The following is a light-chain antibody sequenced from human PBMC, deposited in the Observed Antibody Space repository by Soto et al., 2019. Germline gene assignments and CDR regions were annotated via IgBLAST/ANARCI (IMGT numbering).Light chain of an antibody. V-gene: IGLV2-8*01. CDR2: EVS. CDR3: SSYAGGVV. CDR1: SSDVGGYNY. Sequence: QSALTQPPSASGSPGKSVTISCTGTSSDVGGYNYVSWYQQHTGKAPKLMIYEVSKRPSGVPDRFSGSKSGNTASLTVSGLQAEDEADYYCSSYAGGVVFGGGTQLTVL. J-gene: IGLJ2*01.